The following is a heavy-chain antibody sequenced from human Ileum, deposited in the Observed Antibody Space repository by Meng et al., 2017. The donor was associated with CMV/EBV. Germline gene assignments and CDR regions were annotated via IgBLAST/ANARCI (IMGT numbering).Heavy chain of an antibody. CDR2: ISSSGSTI. CDR1: GFTFSDYY. V-gene: IGHV3-11*01. CDR3: ARDITVDFWSGYYSKPGGYDY. D-gene: IGHD3-3*01. Sequence: GESLKISCAASGFTFSDYYMSWIRQAPGKGLEWVSYISSSGSTIYYADSVKGRFTISRDNAKNSLYLQMNSLRAEDTAVYYCARDITVDFWSGYYSKPGGYDYWGQGTLVTVSS. J-gene: IGHJ4*02.